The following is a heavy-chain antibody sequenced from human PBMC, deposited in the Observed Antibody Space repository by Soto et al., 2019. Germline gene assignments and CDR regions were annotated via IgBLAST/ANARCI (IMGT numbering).Heavy chain of an antibody. V-gene: IGHV3-48*03. Sequence: GGSLRLACAASGFTFSGYEMNWVRQAPGKGLEWISHISTIDATIYYADSVKGRFTISSGNAKNSLYLQMNSLRAEDTAVYYCARSSGFYRPFDSCGQGTLVTVSS. D-gene: IGHD3-22*01. CDR1: GFTFSGYE. CDR2: ISTIDATI. J-gene: IGHJ4*02. CDR3: ARSSGFYRPFDS.